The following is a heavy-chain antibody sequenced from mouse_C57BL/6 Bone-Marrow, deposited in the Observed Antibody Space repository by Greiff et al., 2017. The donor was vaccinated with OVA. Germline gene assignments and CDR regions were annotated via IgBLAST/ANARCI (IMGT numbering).Heavy chain of an antibody. Sequence: QVQLQQPGAELVKPGASVKMSCKASGYTFTSYWITWVKQRPGQGLEWIGDIYPGSGSTNYNEKFKSKATLAVDTSSSTAYMQLSSLTSEDSAVYYGARSEDYGSSYGYWGQGTTLTVSS. V-gene: IGHV1-55*01. CDR1: GYTFTSYW. CDR3: ARSEDYGSSYGY. CDR2: IYPGSGST. J-gene: IGHJ2*01. D-gene: IGHD1-1*01.